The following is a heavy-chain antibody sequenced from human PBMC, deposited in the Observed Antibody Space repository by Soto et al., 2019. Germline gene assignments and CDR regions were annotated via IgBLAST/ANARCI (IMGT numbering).Heavy chain of an antibody. D-gene: IGHD3-10*01. CDR3: ARSGGLLLWFGELLTKERIIYYGMDV. Sequence: XSVKVSCKASGYTFTGYYMHWVRQAPGQGLEWMGWINPNSGGTNYAQKFQGWVTMTRDTSISTAYMELSRLRSDDTAVYYCARSGGLLLWFGELLTKERIIYYGMDVWGQGTTVTVSS. V-gene: IGHV1-2*04. J-gene: IGHJ6*02. CDR1: GYTFTGYY. CDR2: INPNSGGT.